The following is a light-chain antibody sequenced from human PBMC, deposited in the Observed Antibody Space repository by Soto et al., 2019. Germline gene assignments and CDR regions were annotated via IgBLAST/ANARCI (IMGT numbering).Light chain of an antibody. J-gene: IGKJ1*01. CDR3: QQYNNWWT. CDR1: QSISSW. Sequence: GDRLTNNIRDSQSISSWLAWYQQKPGQAPRLLIYGASTRATGIPARFTGSGSGTEFTLTISSLQFDDSAVYYCQQYNNWWTFGQGTKVDI. CDR2: GAS. V-gene: IGKV3-15*01.